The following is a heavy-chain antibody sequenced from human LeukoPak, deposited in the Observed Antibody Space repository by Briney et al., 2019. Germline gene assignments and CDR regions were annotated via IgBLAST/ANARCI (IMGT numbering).Heavy chain of an antibody. J-gene: IGHJ4*02. CDR3: ARVCPMYSSGWFDY. CDR2: INPNSGGT. Sequence: GASVKVSCKASGYTFTGYYMHWVRQAPGQGLEWMGWINPNSGGTNYAQKFQGRVTMTRDTSISTAYMELSRLRSDDTAVYYRARVCPMYSSGWFDYWGQGTLVTVSS. V-gene: IGHV1-2*02. CDR1: GYTFTGYY. D-gene: IGHD6-19*01.